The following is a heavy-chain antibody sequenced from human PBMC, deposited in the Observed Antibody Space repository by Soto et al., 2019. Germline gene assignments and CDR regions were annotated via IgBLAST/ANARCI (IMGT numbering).Heavy chain of an antibody. J-gene: IGHJ4*02. D-gene: IGHD2-21*02. CDR3: ARLVYKRDSDY. Sequence: NPSETLSLTCAVYGGSFSGYYWSWIRQPPGKGLEWIGEINHSGSTNYNPSLKSRVTISVDTSKNQFSLKLSSVTAADTAVYYCARLVYKRDSDYWGQGTLVTVSS. CDR2: INHSGST. V-gene: IGHV4-34*01. CDR1: GGSFSGYY.